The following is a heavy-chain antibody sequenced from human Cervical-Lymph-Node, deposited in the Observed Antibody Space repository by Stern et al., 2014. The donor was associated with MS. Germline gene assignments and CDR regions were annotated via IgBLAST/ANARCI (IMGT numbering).Heavy chain of an antibody. CDR3: ALGGFGHYFEY. CDR1: GGTFSSYA. CDR2: IIRIIGTA. J-gene: IGHJ4*02. V-gene: IGHV1-69*01. Sequence: QVQLGQSGAEVQKPGSSVKVSCRASGGTFSSYAISWVRQAPGHGLEWMGGIIRIIGTANYAQKYQGRVTITADESTSTAYMELSSLRSEDTAIYYCALGGFGHYFEYWGQGTLVTVSS. D-gene: IGHD3-10*01.